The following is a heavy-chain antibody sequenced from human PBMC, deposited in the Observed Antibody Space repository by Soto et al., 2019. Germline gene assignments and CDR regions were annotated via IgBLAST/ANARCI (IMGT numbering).Heavy chain of an antibody. CDR1: GGTFSSYA. CDR3: ARDLDGAARAMVAGGAGMDV. J-gene: IGHJ6*02. D-gene: IGHD5-18*01. V-gene: IGHV1-69*13. Sequence: ASVKVSCKASGGTFSSYAISWVRQAPGQGLEWMGGIIPIFGTANYAQKFQGRVTITADESTSTAYMELSSLRSEDTAVYYCARDLDGAARAMVAGGAGMDVWGQGTTVTVSS. CDR2: IIPIFGTA.